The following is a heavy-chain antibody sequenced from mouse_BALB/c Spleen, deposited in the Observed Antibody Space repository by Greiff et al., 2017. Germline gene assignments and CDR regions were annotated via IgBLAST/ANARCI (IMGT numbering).Heavy chain of an antibody. CDR1: GFSLTSYG. Sequence: VKLVESGPGLVQPSQSLSITCTVSGFSLTSYGVHWVRQSPGKGLEWLGVIWSGGSTDYNAAFISRLSISKDNSKSQVFFKMNSLQANDTAIYYCARNGGNYHAMDYWGQGTSVTVSS. D-gene: IGHD2-1*01. J-gene: IGHJ4*01. CDR2: IWSGGST. V-gene: IGHV2-2*02. CDR3: ARNGGNYHAMDY.